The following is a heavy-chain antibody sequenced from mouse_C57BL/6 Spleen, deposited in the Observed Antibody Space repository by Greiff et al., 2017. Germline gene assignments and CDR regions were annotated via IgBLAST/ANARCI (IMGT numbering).Heavy chain of an antibody. V-gene: IGHV1-42*01. CDR2: INPSTGGT. D-gene: IGHD1-3*01. J-gene: IGHJ4*01. CDR1: GYSFTGYY. Sequence: VQLQQSGPELVKPGASVKISCKASGYSFTGYYMNWVKQSPEKSLEWIGEINPSTGGTTYNQKFKAKATLTVDKSSSTAYMQLKILTSEDSTVYYYARSSGYYAMDYWGQGTSVTLSS. CDR3: ARSSGYYAMDY.